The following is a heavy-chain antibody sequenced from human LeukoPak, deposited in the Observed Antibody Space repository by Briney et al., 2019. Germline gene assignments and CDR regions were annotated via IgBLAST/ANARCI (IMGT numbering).Heavy chain of an antibody. V-gene: IGHV3-53*01. CDR3: ARIPFRRSSWFDP. J-gene: IGHJ5*02. CDR2: IYSGGST. CDR1: GFTVSSNY. D-gene: IGHD6-13*01. Sequence: SGGSLRLSCAASGFTVSSNYMSWVRQAPGKGLEWVSVIYSGGSTYYADSVKGRFTISRDNSKNTLYLQMNSLRAEDTAVYYCARIPFRRSSWFDPWGQGTLVTVSS.